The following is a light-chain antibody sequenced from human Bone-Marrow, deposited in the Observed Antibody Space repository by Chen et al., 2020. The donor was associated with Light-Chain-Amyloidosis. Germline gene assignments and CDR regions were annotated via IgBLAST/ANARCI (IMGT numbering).Light chain of an antibody. CDR3: AAWDDGLNGVL. V-gene: IGLV1-44*01. J-gene: IGLJ2*01. CDR1: RSSIGTNT. CDR2: FNS. Sequence: QSVLTQPPSASGTPGQRVTISCSGSRSSIGTNTVNWYQQFPGTAPKLLIYFNSQRPSGVPDRCAGSKSDTSASLAISGLQSDDEADYFCAAWDDGLNGVLFGGGTKLTVL.